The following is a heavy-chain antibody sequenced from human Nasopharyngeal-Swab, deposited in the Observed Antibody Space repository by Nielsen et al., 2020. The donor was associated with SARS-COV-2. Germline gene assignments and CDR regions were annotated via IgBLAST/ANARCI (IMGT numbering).Heavy chain of an antibody. D-gene: IGHD2-2*01. J-gene: IGHJ6*02. CDR2: INHSGST. CDR1: GGSCSGYY. CDR3: ARGGYYCSSTSCYYYSGYYYGMDV. V-gene: IGHV4-34*01. Sequence: SETLSLTCAVYGGSCSGYYWSWIRQPPGKGLDWIGEINHSGSTKYNPSLKSRVNISVDTSKNQFSLKVSSVTAADTAVYYCARGGYYCSSTSCYYYSGYYYGMDVWGQGTTVTVSS.